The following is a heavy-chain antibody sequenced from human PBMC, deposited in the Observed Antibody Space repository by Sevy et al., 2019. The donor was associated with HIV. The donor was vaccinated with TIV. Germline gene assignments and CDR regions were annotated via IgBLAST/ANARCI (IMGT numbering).Heavy chain of an antibody. D-gene: IGHD6-19*01. CDR2: IFYSGNS. J-gene: IGHJ4*02. Sequence: SETLSLTCTVSGVSFSSSSYYWGWVRQPPGKGLEWIGTIFYSGNSYYDPSLKSRVTISVDTSKNQFSLKLSSVTAADTAVYYCVREYSSGWYYCDYWGQGTLVTVSS. V-gene: IGHV4-39*01. CDR1: GVSFSSSSYY. CDR3: VREYSSGWYYCDY.